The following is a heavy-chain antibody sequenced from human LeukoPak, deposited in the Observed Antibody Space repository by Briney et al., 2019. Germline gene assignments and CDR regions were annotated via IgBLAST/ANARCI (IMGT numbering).Heavy chain of an antibody. V-gene: IGHV3-23*01. Sequence: PGGSLRLSCAASGFTFSSYAMSWVRQAPGKGLEWVSAISGSGGSTYYAGSVKGRFTTSRDNSKNTLYLQMNSLRAEDTAVYYCAKGDYDFWNYFDYWGQGTLVTVSS. CDR1: GFTFSSYA. CDR3: AKGDYDFWNYFDY. J-gene: IGHJ4*02. D-gene: IGHD3-3*01. CDR2: ISGSGGST.